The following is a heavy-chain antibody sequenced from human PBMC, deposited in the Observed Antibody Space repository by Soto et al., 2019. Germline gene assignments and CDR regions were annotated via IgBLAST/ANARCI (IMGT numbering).Heavy chain of an antibody. V-gene: IGHV4-39*01. Sequence: PSETLSLTCTVSXGSISSSSYYWGWIRQPPGKGLEWIGSIYYSGSTYYNPSLKSRVTISVDTSKNQFSLKLSSVTAADTAVYFCSTVTTSYGMDVWGQGTTVTVSS. CDR3: STVTTSYGMDV. CDR2: IYYSGST. J-gene: IGHJ6*02. CDR1: XGSISSSSYY.